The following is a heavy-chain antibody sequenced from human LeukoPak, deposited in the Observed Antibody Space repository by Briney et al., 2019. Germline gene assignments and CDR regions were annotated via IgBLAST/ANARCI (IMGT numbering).Heavy chain of an antibody. CDR2: INSDGINT. CDR3: ARDLGQYYDTSDNWFDP. D-gene: IGHD3-22*01. CDR1: GFTFSNYW. Sequence: GGSLRHSCAASGFTFSNYWMHWVRQAPGKGLVWVSRINSDGINTSYADSVKGRFTISRDNAKNTLNLQMNSLRAEDTAVYYCARDLGQYYDTSDNWFDPWGQGTLVTVSS. J-gene: IGHJ5*02. V-gene: IGHV3-74*01.